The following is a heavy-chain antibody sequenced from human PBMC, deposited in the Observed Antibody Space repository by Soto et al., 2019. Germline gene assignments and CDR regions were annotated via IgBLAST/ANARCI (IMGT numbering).Heavy chain of an antibody. V-gene: IGHV3-23*01. CDR3: AKDGSSRIAVAGTLFYFDY. CDR2: ISGSGGST. J-gene: IGHJ4*02. CDR1: GFTFSSYA. Sequence: GGSLRLSCAASGFTFSSYAMSWVRQAPGKGLEWVSAISGSGGSTYYADSVKGRFTISRDNSKNTLYLQMNSLRAEDTAVYYCAKDGSSRIAVAGTLFYFDYWGQGTLVTVSS. D-gene: IGHD6-19*01.